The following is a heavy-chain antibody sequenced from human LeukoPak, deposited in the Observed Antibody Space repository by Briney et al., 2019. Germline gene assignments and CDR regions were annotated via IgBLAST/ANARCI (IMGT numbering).Heavy chain of an antibody. CDR3: ASSGSYYSAFDI. V-gene: IGHV4-34*01. Sequence: PSETLSLTCAVYGGSFSGDYWSWIRQPPGKGLEWIGEINHSGSTNYNPSLKSRVTISVDTSKNQFSLKLSSVTAADTAVYYCASSGSYYSAFDIWGQGTMVTVSS. CDR1: GGSFSGDY. D-gene: IGHD1-26*01. CDR2: INHSGST. J-gene: IGHJ3*02.